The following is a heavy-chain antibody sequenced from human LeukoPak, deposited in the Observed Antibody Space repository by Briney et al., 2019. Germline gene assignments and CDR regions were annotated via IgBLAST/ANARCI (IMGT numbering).Heavy chain of an antibody. D-gene: IGHD6-13*01. CDR1: GYTFTSYD. Sequence: GASVKVSCKASGYTFTSYDINWVRQATGQGLEWMGWMNPNSGNTGYAQKFQDRVTMTRNTSISTAYMELSSLRSEDTAVYYCARERRAAGTRRYYYGMDVWGQGTTVTVSS. V-gene: IGHV1-8*01. CDR2: MNPNSGNT. J-gene: IGHJ6*02. CDR3: ARERRAAGTRRYYYGMDV.